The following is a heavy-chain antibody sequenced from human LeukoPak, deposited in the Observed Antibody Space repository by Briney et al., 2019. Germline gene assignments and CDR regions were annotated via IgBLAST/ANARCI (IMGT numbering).Heavy chain of an antibody. V-gene: IGHV3-48*01. CDR2: ISSSSSTI. CDR1: GFTFSSYS. CDR3: AESVTTTDAPPFFDY. J-gene: IGHJ4*02. Sequence: PGGSLRLSCAASGFTFSSYSMNWVRQAPGKGLEWVSYISSSSSTIYYADSVKGRFTISRDNSKNTLYLQMNSLRTEDTAIYYCAESVTTTDAPPFFDYWGQGTLVTVSS. D-gene: IGHD1-1*01.